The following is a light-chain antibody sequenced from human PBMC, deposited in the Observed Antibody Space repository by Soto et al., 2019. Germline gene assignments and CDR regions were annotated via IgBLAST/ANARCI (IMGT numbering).Light chain of an antibody. J-gene: IGLJ2*01. CDR1: SSDVGGYNY. CDR2: DVS. CDR3: SSYTSSSTVV. Sequence: QSALTQPASVSGSPGQSITISCTGTSSDVGGYNYVSWYQQHPGKAPQLMIYDVSNRPSGVSNRFSGSKSGDTASLTISGLQAEDDADYHCSSYTSSSTVVFGGGTKLTVL. V-gene: IGLV2-14*01.